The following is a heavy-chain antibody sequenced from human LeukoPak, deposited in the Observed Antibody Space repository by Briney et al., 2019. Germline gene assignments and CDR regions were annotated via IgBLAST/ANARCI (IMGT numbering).Heavy chain of an antibody. V-gene: IGHV3-74*01. Sequence: PGGSLRLSCAASGFTFSSYWMHWVRQAPGKGLAWVSRINSNGSSTSYADSVKGRFTISRDNAKNTVYLQMNSLRAEDTAVYFCAREGVVLAYYFVYWGQGRLVTVCS. J-gene: IGHJ4*02. CDR2: INSNGSST. CDR1: GFTFSSYW. CDR3: AREGVVLAYYFVY. D-gene: IGHD2-2*01.